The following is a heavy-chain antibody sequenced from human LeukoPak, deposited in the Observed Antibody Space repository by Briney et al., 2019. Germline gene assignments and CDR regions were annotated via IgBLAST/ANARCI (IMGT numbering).Heavy chain of an antibody. CDR2: IYNGDT. V-gene: IGHV4-59*01. CDR1: GGSISSYY. Sequence: SETLSLTCAVSGGSISSYYWSWLRQPPGKGLEWIGYIYNGDTNYNPSLKSRVTISVDTSKNQFSLKLSSVTAADTAVYYCARYRAFDIWGQGTMVTVSS. CDR3: ARYRAFDI. J-gene: IGHJ3*02.